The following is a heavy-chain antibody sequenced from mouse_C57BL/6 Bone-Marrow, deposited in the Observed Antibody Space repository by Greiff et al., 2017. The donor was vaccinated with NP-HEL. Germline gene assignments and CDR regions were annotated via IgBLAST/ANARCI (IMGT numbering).Heavy chain of an antibody. Sequence: VQLKESGPVLVKPGASVKMSCKASGYTFTDYYMNWVKQSHGKSLEWIGVINPYNGGTSYNQKFKGKATLTVDKSSSTAYMELNSLTSEDSAVYYCARDLGRVYWGQGTLVTVSA. D-gene: IGHD4-1*01. CDR1: GYTFTDYY. J-gene: IGHJ3*01. V-gene: IGHV1-19*01. CDR2: INPYNGGT. CDR3: ARDLGRVY.